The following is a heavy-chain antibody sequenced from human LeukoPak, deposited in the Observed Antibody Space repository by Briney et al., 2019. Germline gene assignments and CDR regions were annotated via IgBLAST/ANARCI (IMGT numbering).Heavy chain of an antibody. D-gene: IGHD5-18*01. V-gene: IGHV4-34*01. CDR3: ARSVDTAMAEFDY. J-gene: IGHJ4*02. CDR1: GGSFSGYY. CDR2: INHSGST. Sequence: NPSETLSLTCAVYGGSFSGYYWSWIRQPPGKGLEWIGEINHSGSTNYNPSLKSRVTISVDTSKNQFSLKLSSVTAADTAVYYCARSVDTAMAEFDYWGQGTLVTVSS.